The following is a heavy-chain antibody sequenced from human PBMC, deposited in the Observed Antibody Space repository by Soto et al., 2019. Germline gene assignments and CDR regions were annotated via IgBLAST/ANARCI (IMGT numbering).Heavy chain of an antibody. CDR1: GGSISGSYYY. CDR3: ASSPKGYNWNYFDH. V-gene: IGHV4-39*01. CDR2: VFYTGFT. D-gene: IGHD1-20*01. J-gene: IGHJ4*02. Sequence: SETLSLTCAVSGGSISGSYYYWGWLRQSPGRGPEWIGSVFYTGFTSYNPSLESRVPVSVDTSKNQFSLKVSAVTAADTAVYYCASSPKGYNWNYFDHWGQGALVTVSS.